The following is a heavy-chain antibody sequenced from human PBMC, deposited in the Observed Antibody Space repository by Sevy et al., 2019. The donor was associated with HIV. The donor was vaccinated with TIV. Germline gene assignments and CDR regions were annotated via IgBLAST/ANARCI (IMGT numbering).Heavy chain of an antibody. D-gene: IGHD4-17*01. V-gene: IGHV3-33*01. CDR3: ARGRDYGNFDY. CDR1: GFNFSIYG. J-gene: IGHJ4*02. Sequence: GGSLRLSCVASGFNFSIYGMHWVRQAPGKGLEWVALIWYDGSNKYYADSVKGRFTISRDNSKNTLVLQMNSLRAEDTAVYYCARGRDYGNFDYWGQGTLVTVSS. CDR2: IWYDGSNK.